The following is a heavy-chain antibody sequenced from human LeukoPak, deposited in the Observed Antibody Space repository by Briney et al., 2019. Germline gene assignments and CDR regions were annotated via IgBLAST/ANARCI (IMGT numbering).Heavy chain of an antibody. V-gene: IGHV3-7*01. CDR2: IKKDGSEK. CDR1: GFSFSDYW. CDR3: AGGRGWFFDY. J-gene: IGHJ4*02. Sequence: GGSLRLSCAASGFSFSDYWMTWVRQVSGKWLEWAAIIKKDGSEKIYVDSVKGRFTISRDNAKNSVYLQMNSLRAEDTAVYYCAGGRGWFFDYWGLGTPVTVSS. D-gene: IGHD6-19*01.